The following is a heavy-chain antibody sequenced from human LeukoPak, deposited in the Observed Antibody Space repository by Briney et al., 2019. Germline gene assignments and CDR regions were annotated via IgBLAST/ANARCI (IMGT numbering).Heavy chain of an antibody. V-gene: IGHV4-34*01. CDR1: GGSFSGYY. CDR2: INHSGNT. J-gene: IGHJ4*02. Sequence: NPSETLSLTCAVYGGSFSGYYWSWIRQPPGKGLEWIGEINHSGNTNYNPSLKSRVTMSVDTSKNQFSLKLSSVTAADTAVYYCARERSIANDYWGQGTLVTVSS. CDR3: ARERSIANDY. D-gene: IGHD6-6*01.